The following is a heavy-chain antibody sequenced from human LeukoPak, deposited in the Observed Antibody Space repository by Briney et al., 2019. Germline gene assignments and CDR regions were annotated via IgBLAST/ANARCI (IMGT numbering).Heavy chain of an antibody. CDR1: GFTFSDYY. CDR2: ISSSSSYT. D-gene: IGHD4-23*01. CDR3: ATLTTVVLDAFDI. V-gene: IGHV3-11*06. J-gene: IGHJ3*02. Sequence: PGGSLRLSCAASGFTFSDYYMSWIRQAPGKGLEWVSYISSSSSYTNYADSVKGRFTISRDNAKNSLYLQMNSLRAEDTAVYYCATLTTVVLDAFDIWGQGTMVTVSS.